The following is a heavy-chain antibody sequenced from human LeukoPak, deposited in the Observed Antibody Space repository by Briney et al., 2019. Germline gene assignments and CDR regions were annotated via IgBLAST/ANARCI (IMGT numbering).Heavy chain of an antibody. J-gene: IGHJ5*02. CDR2: IKKDGSDK. V-gene: IGHV3-7*01. D-gene: IGHD3-16*02. Sequence: GGSLRLSCAASGFTFSSYAMTWVRQAPGKGLEWVAYIKKDGSDKYYVDSVTGRFTISRDNAKNSLSLQMNSLRADDTAVYYCARIRGTYGFALDLWGQGTLVTVSS. CDR3: ARIRGTYGFALDL. CDR1: GFTFSSYA.